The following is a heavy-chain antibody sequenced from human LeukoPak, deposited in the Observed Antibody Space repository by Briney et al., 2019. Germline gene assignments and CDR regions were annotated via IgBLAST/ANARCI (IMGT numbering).Heavy chain of an antibody. CDR2: INSDGSST. D-gene: IGHD3-16*01. CDR1: GFTFSSYY. CDR3: ARANIYDYVWGSYRPSLLDY. V-gene: IGHV3-74*01. J-gene: IGHJ4*02. Sequence: GGSLRLSCVASGFTFSSYYMHWVRQAPGKGLVWVSRINSDGSSTSYADSVKGRFTISRDNAKNTLYLQMNSLRAEDTAVYYCARANIYDYVWGSYRPSLLDYWGQGTLVTVSS.